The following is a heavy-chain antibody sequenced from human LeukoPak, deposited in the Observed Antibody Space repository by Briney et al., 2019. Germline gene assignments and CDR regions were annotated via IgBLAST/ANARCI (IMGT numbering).Heavy chain of an antibody. CDR3: AKVRWYPFDY. J-gene: IGHJ4*02. V-gene: IGHV3-30*02. D-gene: IGHD2-15*01. CDR1: GFTFSSYG. CDR2: IRYDGSNK. Sequence: GGSLRLSCAASGFTFSSYGMHWVRQAPGGGLEWVAFIRYDGSNKYYADSVKGRFTISRDNSKNTLYLQMNSLRAEDTAVYYCAKVRWYPFDYWGQGTLVTVSS.